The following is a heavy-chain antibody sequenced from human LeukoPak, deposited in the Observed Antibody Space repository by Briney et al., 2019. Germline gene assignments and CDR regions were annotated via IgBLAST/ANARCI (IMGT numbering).Heavy chain of an antibody. Sequence: GGSLRLSCAASGFIFSNYGMSWVRQAPGKGLEWVSAVSGSGRGTYYADSVKGRFTISRDNSKNSLYLQMNSLRAEDTAKYYCAKEGGSIVGGTIPFDYWGQGTLVTVSS. J-gene: IGHJ4*02. D-gene: IGHD1-26*01. CDR3: AKEGGSIVGGTIPFDY. CDR1: GFIFSNYG. CDR2: VSGSGRGT. V-gene: IGHV3-23*01.